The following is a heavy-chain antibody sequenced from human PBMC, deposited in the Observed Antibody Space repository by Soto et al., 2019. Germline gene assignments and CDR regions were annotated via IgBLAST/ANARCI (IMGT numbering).Heavy chain of an antibody. CDR2: IYYSGST. CDR1: GGSISSGDYY. V-gene: IGHV4-30-4*01. J-gene: IGHJ4*02. D-gene: IGHD2-2*01. CDR3: ARTLPTNRYCSSTSCPSDY. Sequence: QVQLQESGPGLVKPSQTLSLTCTVSGGSISSGDYYWSWIRQPPGKGLEWIGYIYYSGSTYYNPSLKSRVTISVDTSKNQFSLKLSSVTVADTAVYYCARTLPTNRYCSSTSCPSDYWGQGTLVTVSS.